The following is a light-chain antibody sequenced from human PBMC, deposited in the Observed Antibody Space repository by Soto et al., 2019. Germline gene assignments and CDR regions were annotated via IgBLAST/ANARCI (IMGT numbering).Light chain of an antibody. J-gene: IGKJ1*01. CDR3: KKYYNWPRT. CDR1: QRVNTH. CDR2: GAS. Sequence: ELLMPQSPATMSVSPGESVTLSCRASQRVNTHLAWYQQKPGQAHRLLMYGASTRATGIPANFSGSGSGTEFTLTISSLQSEEFAIYFCKKYYNWPRTVGQGTKVDIK. V-gene: IGKV3-15*01.